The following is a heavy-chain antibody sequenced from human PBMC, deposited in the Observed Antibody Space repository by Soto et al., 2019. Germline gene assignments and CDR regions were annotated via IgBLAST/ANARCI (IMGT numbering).Heavy chain of an antibody. CDR3: AIDYYGSGSYYAQPSDEMDV. V-gene: IGHV4-59*01. D-gene: IGHD3-10*01. CDR1: GRSMVSYY. Sequence: SETLSLTCTASGRSMVSYYWSWIRQPPGRGLEWIGFIYYAGSTKYNPSLNSRVTISVDTSKNQFSLTVTSVTAADTAVYYCAIDYYGSGSYYAQPSDEMDVWGQGTTLTVSS. J-gene: IGHJ6*02. CDR2: IYYAGST.